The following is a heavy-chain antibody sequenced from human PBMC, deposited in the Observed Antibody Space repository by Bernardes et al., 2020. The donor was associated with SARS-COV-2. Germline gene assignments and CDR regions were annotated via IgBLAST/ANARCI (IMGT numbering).Heavy chain of an antibody. CDR3: AKFMVRGVIPAQIDY. CDR2: ITASGGTT. D-gene: IGHD3-10*01. V-gene: IGHV3-23*01. Sequence: GGSLRLSRAASGFTFSSYAINWVRLAPGRGLEWVSAITASGGTTFYADSVKGRFTVSRDNSKNTLSLQMNSLRAEDTALYYCAKFMVRGVIPAQIDYWGQGTLDTVSP. CDR1: GFTFSSYA. J-gene: IGHJ4*02.